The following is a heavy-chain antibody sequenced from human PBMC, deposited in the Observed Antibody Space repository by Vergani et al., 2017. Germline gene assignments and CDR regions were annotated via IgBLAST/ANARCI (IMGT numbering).Heavy chain of an antibody. CDR1: GFTFSSYE. D-gene: IGHD3-22*01. CDR3: ARSLRGSNYYDSSGYHFYYYGMDV. CDR2: ISSSGSTI. Sequence: EVQLVESGGGLVQPGGSLRLSCAASGFTFSSYEMNWVRQAPGKGLEWVSYISSSGSTIYYADSVKGRFTISRDNAKNSLYLQMNSLRAEDTAVYYCARSLRGSNYYDSSGYHFYYYGMDVWGQGTTVTVSS. J-gene: IGHJ6*02. V-gene: IGHV3-48*03.